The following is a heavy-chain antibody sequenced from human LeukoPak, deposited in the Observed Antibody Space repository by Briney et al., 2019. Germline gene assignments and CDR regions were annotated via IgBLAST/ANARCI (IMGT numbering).Heavy chain of an antibody. Sequence: PSETLSLTCAVYGGSFSGYYWSWIRQPPGKGLEWIGEINHSGSTNYNPSLKSRVTISVDTSKNQLSLKLSSVTAADTAVYYCARGEGDYVDYWGQGTLVTVSS. CDR3: ARGEGDYVDY. V-gene: IGHV4-34*01. CDR1: GGSFSGYY. CDR2: INHSGST. J-gene: IGHJ4*02.